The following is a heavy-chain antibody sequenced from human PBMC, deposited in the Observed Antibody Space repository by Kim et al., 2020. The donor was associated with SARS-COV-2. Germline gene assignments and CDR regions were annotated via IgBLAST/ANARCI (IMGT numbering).Heavy chain of an antibody. J-gene: IGHJ5*02. CDR3: AREGIQEVTIFGVVRVNWFDP. D-gene: IGHD3-3*01. CDR1: GGTFSSYA. V-gene: IGHV1-69*04. CDR2: IIPILGIA. Sequence: SVKVSCKASGGTFSSYAISWVRQAPGQGLEWMGRIIPILGIANYAQKFQGRVTITADKSTSTAYMELSSLRSEDTAVYYRAREGIQEVTIFGVVRVNWFDPWGQGTLVTVSS.